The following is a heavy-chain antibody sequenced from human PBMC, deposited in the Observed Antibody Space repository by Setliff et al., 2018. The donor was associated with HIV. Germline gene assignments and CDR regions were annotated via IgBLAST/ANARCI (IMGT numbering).Heavy chain of an antibody. CDR3: ARVGEMATIGYSYYYMDV. D-gene: IGHD5-12*01. CDR2: IIPLFGRS. J-gene: IGHJ6*03. Sequence: SVKVSCKPSGYTFSNYDINWVRQAAGQGLEWMGGIIPLFGRSNYAQKFQGRVTITADESTSTVYMELTSLRFEDTAVYYCARVGEMATIGYSYYYMDVWGKGTTVTVSS. CDR1: GYTFSNYD. V-gene: IGHV1-69*13.